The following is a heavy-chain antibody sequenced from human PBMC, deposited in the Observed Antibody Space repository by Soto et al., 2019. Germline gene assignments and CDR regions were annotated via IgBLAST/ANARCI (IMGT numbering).Heavy chain of an antibody. D-gene: IGHD2-15*01. CDR1: GFTFSSYW. CDR2: INSDGSST. Sequence: GGSLRLSCAASGFTFSSYWMHWVRQAPGKGLVWVSRINSDGSSTSYADSVKGRFTISRDNAKNTLYLQMNSLRAEDTAVYYCARDLLGSGGSCYEGLAFDIWGQGTMVTVSS. CDR3: ARDLLGSGGSCYEGLAFDI. J-gene: IGHJ3*02. V-gene: IGHV3-74*01.